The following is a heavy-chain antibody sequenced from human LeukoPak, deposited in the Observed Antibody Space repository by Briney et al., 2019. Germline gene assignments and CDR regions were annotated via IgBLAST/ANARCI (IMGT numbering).Heavy chain of an antibody. V-gene: IGHV3-21*01. CDR1: GFTFSSYS. D-gene: IGHD3-22*01. CDR2: ITRSAIYI. CDR3: ARGRYDSSGYYSIFDY. Sequence: PGGSLRLSCAASGFTFSSYSMNWVRQAPGKGLEWVSSITRSAIYIIYADSVKGRFTISRDNAKNSLYLQMNSLRAEDTAVYYCARGRYDSSGYYSIFDYWGQGTLVTVSS. J-gene: IGHJ4*02.